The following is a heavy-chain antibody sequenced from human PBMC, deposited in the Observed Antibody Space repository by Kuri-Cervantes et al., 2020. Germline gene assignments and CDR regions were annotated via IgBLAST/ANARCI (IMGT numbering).Heavy chain of an antibody. CDR2: IISSSSYT. CDR1: GFTFSSYW. J-gene: IGHJ3*02. Sequence: GGSLRLSCAASGFTFSSYWMHWVRQAPGKGLEWVSSIISSSSYTYYADSVKGRFTISRDNAENSLYLQVNSLRAEDTAVYFCARARIAAAGTGAFDIWGQGTRVT. CDR3: ARARIAAAGTGAFDI. V-gene: IGHV3-21*01. D-gene: IGHD6-13*01.